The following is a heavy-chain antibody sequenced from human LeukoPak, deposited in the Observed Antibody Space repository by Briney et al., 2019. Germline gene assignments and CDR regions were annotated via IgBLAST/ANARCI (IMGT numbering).Heavy chain of an antibody. Sequence: SETLSLTCTVSGASISSGAYSWSWIRQPPGKGLEWIGYIFHSGSTYYNPSLRSRVTILVDRSKNQFSLNLSSVTAADTAVYYCATGTGYCSGGSCYDYWGQGTLVTVSS. CDR1: GASISSGAYS. CDR2: IFHSGST. J-gene: IGHJ4*02. V-gene: IGHV4-30-2*01. D-gene: IGHD2-15*01. CDR3: ATGTGYCSGGSCYDY.